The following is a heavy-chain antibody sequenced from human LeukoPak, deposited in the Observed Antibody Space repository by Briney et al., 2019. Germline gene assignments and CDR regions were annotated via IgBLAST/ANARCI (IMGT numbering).Heavy chain of an antibody. D-gene: IGHD5-18*01. CDR1: GFTFSDYY. CDR2: ISSSSSYT. J-gene: IGHJ4*02. CDR3: ARDEGYSYGSCDY. V-gene: IGHV3-11*06. Sequence: GSLRLSCAASGFTFSDYYMSWIRQAPGKGLEWVSYISSSSSYTNYADSVKGRFTISRDNAKNSLYLQMYSLRAEDTAVYYCARDEGYSYGSCDYWGQGTLVTVSS.